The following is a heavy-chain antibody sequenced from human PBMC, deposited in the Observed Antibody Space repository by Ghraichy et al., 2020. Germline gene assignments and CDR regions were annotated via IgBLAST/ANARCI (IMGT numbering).Heavy chain of an antibody. D-gene: IGHD4-17*01. J-gene: IGHJ1*01. CDR3: VSGKTYGDYLH. Sequence: SQTLSLTCAVSGASVSTGGYFWSWIRQPPGKGLEWIGRIYHSGSTYYNSSLKSRLTISIDGSRNQFSLSLTSVAVADTAVYYCVSGKTYGDYLHWGQGALVTVSS. CDR2: IYHSGST. V-gene: IGHV4-30-2*01. CDR1: GASVSTGGYF.